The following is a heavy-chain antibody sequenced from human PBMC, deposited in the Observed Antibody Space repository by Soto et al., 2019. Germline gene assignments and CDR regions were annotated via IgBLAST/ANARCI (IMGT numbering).Heavy chain of an antibody. V-gene: IGHV1-69*13. D-gene: IGHD3-22*01. CDR1: GVTFSSSA. CDR3: ARVSPYYYDSSGYYYFDY. Sequence: ASVKVSCKASGVTFSSSAISWVRQAPGQGLEWMGGIIPIFGTANYAQKFQGRVTITADESTSTAYMELSSLRSEDTAVYYCARVSPYYYDSSGYYYFDYWGQGTLVTVSS. CDR2: IIPIFGTA. J-gene: IGHJ4*02.